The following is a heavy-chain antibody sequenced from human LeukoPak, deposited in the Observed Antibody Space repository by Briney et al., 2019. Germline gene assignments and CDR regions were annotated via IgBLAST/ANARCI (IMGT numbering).Heavy chain of an antibody. D-gene: IGHD2-21*02. V-gene: IGHV4-4*07. CDR3: ARRAGSTAWSFDS. J-gene: IGHJ4*02. Sequence: SETLSLTCTVSGVSINDYYWTWIRQPAGKRLEWIGQIYSSEGPKYNPSLENRVTMSVDTSKKQFSLQLTFVTVADTGVYYCARRAGSTAWSFDSWGQGTQVTVSS. CDR1: GVSINDYY. CDR2: IYSSEGP.